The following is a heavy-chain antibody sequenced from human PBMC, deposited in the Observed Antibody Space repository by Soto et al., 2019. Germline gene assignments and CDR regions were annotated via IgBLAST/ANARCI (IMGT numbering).Heavy chain of an antibody. CDR3: ANDLGYSSGWDDY. J-gene: IGHJ4*02. CDR2: ISGSGGST. CDR1: GFTFSSYA. V-gene: IGHV3-23*01. Sequence: EVQLLESGGGLVQPGGSLRLSCAASGFTFSSYAMSWVRQAPGKGLEWVSAISGSGGSTYYADSVKGRFTISRDNSKNTLYLQMNSLRAEDTAVYYCANDLGYSSGWDDYWGQGTLVTVSS. D-gene: IGHD6-19*01.